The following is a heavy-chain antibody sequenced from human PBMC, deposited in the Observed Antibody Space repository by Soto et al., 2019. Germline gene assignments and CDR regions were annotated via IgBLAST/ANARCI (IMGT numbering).Heavy chain of an antibody. CDR1: GFTFSNYE. V-gene: IGHV3-64*01. Sequence: EAQLVESGGGLVQPGGSLRLSCAASGFTFSNYEMHWVRQAPGKGLVYVSGISNNGGKTDYAKSVKGRFTISRDNTENTQDMQRGYLRAENMALEYWARRGCSSEWPNVSMDVWGKGTTVTVSS. CDR3: ARRGCSSEWPNVSMDV. J-gene: IGHJ6*03. CDR2: ISNNGGKT. D-gene: IGHD6-25*01.